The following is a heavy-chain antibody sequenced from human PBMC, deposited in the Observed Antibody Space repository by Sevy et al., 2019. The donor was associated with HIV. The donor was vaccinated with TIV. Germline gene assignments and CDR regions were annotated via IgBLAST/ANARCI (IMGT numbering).Heavy chain of an antibody. CDR2: IYYSGST. D-gene: IGHD3-10*01. CDR1: GGSISSSSYY. Sequence: SETLSLTCTVSGGSISSSSYYWGWIRQPPGKGLEWIGSIYYSGSTYYNPSLKSRVTISVDTSKNQFSLKLSSVTAADTAVYYCARRITMVRGVIIYNWFDPWGQRTLVTVSS. CDR3: ARRITMVRGVIIYNWFDP. V-gene: IGHV4-39*01. J-gene: IGHJ5*02.